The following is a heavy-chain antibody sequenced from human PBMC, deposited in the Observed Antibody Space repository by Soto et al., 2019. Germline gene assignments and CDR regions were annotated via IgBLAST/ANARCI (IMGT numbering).Heavy chain of an antibody. Sequence: GGSLRLSCAASGFTFSSYAMHWVRQAPGKGLEWVAVISYDGSNKYYADSVKGRFTISRDNSKNTLYLQMNSLRAEDTAVYYCARDPPPYYYDSSGYLDYWGQGTLVTVSS. CDR1: GFTFSSYA. J-gene: IGHJ4*02. CDR3: ARDPPPYYYDSSGYLDY. V-gene: IGHV3-30-3*01. CDR2: ISYDGSNK. D-gene: IGHD3-22*01.